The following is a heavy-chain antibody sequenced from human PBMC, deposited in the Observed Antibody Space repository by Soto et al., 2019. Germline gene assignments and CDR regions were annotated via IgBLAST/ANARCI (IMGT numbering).Heavy chain of an antibody. Sequence: GGSLRLSCAASGFTFSSYDMHWVRQATGKGLEWVSAIGTAGDTYYPGSVKGRFTISRENAKNSLYLQMNSLRAEDTAVYYCARGFVHDYIGGFDPWGQGTLVTVSS. J-gene: IGHJ5*02. D-gene: IGHD4-4*01. CDR1: GFTFSSYD. V-gene: IGHV3-13*01. CDR2: IGTAGDT. CDR3: ARGFVHDYIGGFDP.